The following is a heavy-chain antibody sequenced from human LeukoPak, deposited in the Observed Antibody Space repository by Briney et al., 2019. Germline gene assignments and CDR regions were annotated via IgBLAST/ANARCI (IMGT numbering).Heavy chain of an antibody. CDR1: GFTVITND. J-gene: IGHJ4*02. CDR3: ARGVEPLAANTLAY. Sequence: GGSLRLSCAASGFTVITNDMTWVRQAPGKGLEWVSYLYSDGNTKYADSVQGRFTISRDNSKNTTYLEMNSLSPDDTAVYYCARGVEPLAANTLAYWGQGTLVTVSS. V-gene: IGHV3-53*01. CDR2: LYSDGNT. D-gene: IGHD1-14*01.